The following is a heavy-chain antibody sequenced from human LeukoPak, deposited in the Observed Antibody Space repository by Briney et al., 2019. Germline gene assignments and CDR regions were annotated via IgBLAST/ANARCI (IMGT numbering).Heavy chain of an antibody. CDR3: ARAYTYYYDSSGRHIDAFDI. V-gene: IGHV1-2*02. CDR1: GYTFTGYY. J-gene: IGHJ3*02. D-gene: IGHD3-22*01. CDR2: INPNSGGT. Sequence: ASVKVSCKASGYTFTGYYMHWVRQAPGQGLEWMGWINPNSGGTNYAQKFQGRVTMTRDTSISTAYMELSRLRSDDTAVYYCARAYTYYYDSSGRHIDAFDIWGQGTMVTVSS.